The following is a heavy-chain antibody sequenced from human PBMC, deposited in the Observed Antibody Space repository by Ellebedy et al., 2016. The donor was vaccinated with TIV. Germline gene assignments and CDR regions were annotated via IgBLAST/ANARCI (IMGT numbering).Heavy chain of an antibody. CDR3: ARVRTSYNWFDP. Sequence: ASVKVSXKASGYTFTSYAMHWVRQAPGQRLEWMGWINAGNGNTKYSQKFQGRVTITRDTSASTAYMELSSLRSEDTAVYYCARVRTSYNWFDPWGQGTLVTVSS. D-gene: IGHD3/OR15-3a*01. V-gene: IGHV1-3*01. J-gene: IGHJ5*02. CDR1: GYTFTSYA. CDR2: INAGNGNT.